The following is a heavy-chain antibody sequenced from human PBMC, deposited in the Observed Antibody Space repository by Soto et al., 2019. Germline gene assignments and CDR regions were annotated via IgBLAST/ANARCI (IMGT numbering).Heavy chain of an antibody. D-gene: IGHD6-13*01. CDR1: GFTFSSYA. J-gene: IGHJ6*02. CDR3: AKDLEQQLAFSYYYGMDV. CDR2: ISGSGGST. V-gene: IGHV3-23*01. Sequence: GGSLRLSCAASGFTFSSYAMSWVRQAPGKGLEWVSAISGSGGSTYYADSVKGRFTISRDNSKNTLYLQMNSLRAEDTAVYYCAKDLEQQLAFSYYYGMDVWGQGTTVTVSS.